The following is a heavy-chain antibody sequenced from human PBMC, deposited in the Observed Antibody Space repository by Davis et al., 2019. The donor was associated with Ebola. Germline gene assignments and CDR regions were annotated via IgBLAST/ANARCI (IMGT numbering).Heavy chain of an antibody. V-gene: IGHV1-69*06. CDR3: AKTVDYGDYVLTGLDV. D-gene: IGHD4-17*01. CDR1: GGTFSSYT. Sequence: SVKVSCKASGGTFSSYTISWVRQAPGQGLEWMGGIIPIFGTANYAQKFQGRVTITADKSTTTAYMELSSLRSEDTAVYYCAKTVDYGDYVLTGLDVWGQGTTVIVSS. CDR2: IIPIFGTA. J-gene: IGHJ6*02.